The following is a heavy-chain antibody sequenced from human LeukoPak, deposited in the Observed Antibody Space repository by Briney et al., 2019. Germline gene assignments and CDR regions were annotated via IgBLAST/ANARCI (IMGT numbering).Heavy chain of an antibody. CDR1: GGSISSSSYY. CDR3: ATKIAAAGYNWFDP. CDR2: IYYSGST. D-gene: IGHD6-13*01. V-gene: IGHV4-39*07. J-gene: IGHJ5*02. Sequence: SETLSLTCTVSGGSISSSSYYWGWIRQPPGKGLEWIGSIYYSGSTYYNPSLKSRVTISVDTSKNQFSLKLSSVTAADTAVDYCATKIAAAGYNWFDPWGQGTLVTVSS.